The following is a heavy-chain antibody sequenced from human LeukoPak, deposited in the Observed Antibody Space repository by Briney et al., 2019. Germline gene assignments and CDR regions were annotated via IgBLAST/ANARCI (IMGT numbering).Heavy chain of an antibody. V-gene: IGHV4-59*03. CDR2: IYYSGST. CDR3: ATYDRSDGYKLDY. D-gene: IGHD5-24*01. CDR1: GTSISRYY. J-gene: IGHJ4*02. Sequence: KPSETLSLTCAVSGTSISRYYWSWIRQVPGKGLEWIGYIYYSGSTTYNPSLKSRVTFSLDTSKNQFSLKLTSQTAADTAVYYCATYDRSDGYKLDYWGQGTLVTVPS.